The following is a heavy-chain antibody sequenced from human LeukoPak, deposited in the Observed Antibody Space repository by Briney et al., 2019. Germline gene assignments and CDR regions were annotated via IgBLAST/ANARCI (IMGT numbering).Heavy chain of an antibody. Sequence: GGSLRLSCAASGFTFSSYAMSWVRQAPGKGLEWVSAISGSGGSTYYADSVKGRFTTSRDDSKNTLYLQMNSLRAEDTAVYYCAKAVPTWGGYCSGGSCYGFDYWGQGTLVTVSS. V-gene: IGHV3-23*01. CDR1: GFTFSSYA. CDR3: AKAVPTWGGYCSGGSCYGFDY. D-gene: IGHD2-15*01. CDR2: ISGSGGST. J-gene: IGHJ4*02.